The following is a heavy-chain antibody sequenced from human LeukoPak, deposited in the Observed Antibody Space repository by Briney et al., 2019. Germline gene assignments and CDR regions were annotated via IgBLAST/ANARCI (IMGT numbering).Heavy chain of an antibody. CDR3: AKVRDLDTVLGRFDN. CDR1: GFTFRSYA. Sequence: PGGSLRLSCAASGFTFRSYAMSWVRQAPGKGLNGVPVISGNGGRTYYADSVKGRFTISRDNSKNTLYLQMNSLRAEDTAVYYCAKVRDLDTVLGRFDNWGQGTLVTVSS. D-gene: IGHD5-18*01. CDR2: ISGNGGRT. V-gene: IGHV3-23*01. J-gene: IGHJ5*02.